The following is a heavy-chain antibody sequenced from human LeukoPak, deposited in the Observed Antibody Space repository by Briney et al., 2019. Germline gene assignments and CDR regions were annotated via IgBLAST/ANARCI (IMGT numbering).Heavy chain of an antibody. J-gene: IGHJ6*03. CDR2: ISSSSRTI. Sequence: GGSLRLSFAASGFPFSSYSMNRVRQAPGKGLEWVSYISSSSRTIYYADSVKGRFTISRDNAKNSLYLQMNSLRAEDTAIYYCAKEKSSKGYMDVWGKGTPVTASS. CDR3: AKEKSSKGYMDV. V-gene: IGHV3-48*01. D-gene: IGHD4-11*01. CDR1: GFPFSSYS.